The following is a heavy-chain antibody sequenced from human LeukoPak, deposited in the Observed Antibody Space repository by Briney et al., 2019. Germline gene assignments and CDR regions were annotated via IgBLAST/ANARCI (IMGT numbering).Heavy chain of an antibody. J-gene: IGHJ4*02. D-gene: IGHD6-19*01. Sequence: PGGSLRLSCAASGFTFSSYWMHWVRQAPGKGLEWVSAISGSGGSTYYADSVKGRFTISRDNSKNTLYLQMNSLRAEDTAVYYCAKGRDSSGWTTFDYWGQGTLVTVSS. CDR3: AKGRDSSGWTTFDY. CDR2: ISGSGGST. CDR1: GFTFSSYW. V-gene: IGHV3-23*01.